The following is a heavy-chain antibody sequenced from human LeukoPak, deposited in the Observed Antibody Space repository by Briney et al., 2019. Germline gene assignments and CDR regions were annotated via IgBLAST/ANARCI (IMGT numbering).Heavy chain of an antibody. CDR2: IWYDGSNK. J-gene: IGHJ3*02. D-gene: IGHD3-22*01. CDR1: GFTFSSYG. CDR3: ARRMGYYDSSGYDAFDI. Sequence: PGGSLRLSCAASGFTFSSYGMHWVRQAPGKGLEWVAVIWYDGSNKYYADSVKGRFTISRDNSKNTLYLQMNSLRAEDTAVYYCARRMGYYDSSGYDAFDIWGQGTMVTVSS. V-gene: IGHV3-33*01.